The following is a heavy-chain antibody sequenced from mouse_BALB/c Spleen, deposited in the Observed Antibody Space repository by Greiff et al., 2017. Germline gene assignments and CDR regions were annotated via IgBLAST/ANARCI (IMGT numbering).Heavy chain of an antibody. CDR3: TRDHGNYRKWFAY. J-gene: IGHJ3*01. V-gene: IGHV5-6-4*01. CDR2: ISSGGSYT. D-gene: IGHD2-1*01. Sequence: EVMLVESGGGLVKPGGSLKLSCAASGFTFSSYTMSWVRQTPEKRLEWVATISSGGSYTYYPDSVKGRFTISRDNAKNTLYLQMSSLKSEDTAMYYCTRDHGNYRKWFAYWGQGTLVTVSA. CDR1: GFTFSSYT.